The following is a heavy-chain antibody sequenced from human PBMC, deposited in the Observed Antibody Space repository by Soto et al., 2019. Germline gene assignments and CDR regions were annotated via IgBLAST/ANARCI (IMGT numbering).Heavy chain of an antibody. Sequence: QVQLVESGGGVVQPGRSLRLSCAASGFTFSSYGMHWVRQAPGKGLEWVAVISYDGSNKYYADSVKGRFTISRDNSKNTLYLQMNSLRAEDTAVYYCAKSAMASSGYFASVYFQHWGQGTLVTVSS. J-gene: IGHJ1*01. CDR2: ISYDGSNK. CDR1: GFTFSSYG. V-gene: IGHV3-30*18. D-gene: IGHD3-22*01. CDR3: AKSAMASSGYFASVYFQH.